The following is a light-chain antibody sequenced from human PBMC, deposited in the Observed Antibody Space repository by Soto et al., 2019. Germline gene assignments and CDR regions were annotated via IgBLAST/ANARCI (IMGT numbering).Light chain of an antibody. J-gene: IGKJ4*01. V-gene: IGKV3-11*01. Sequence: EIALTQPPATLSLSPRERPTLSCRASQSVSSYLAWYQQKPGQAPRLLIYAASNRATGIPARFSGSGSGTDFTLTISSLEPEDFAVYYCQQRTNWPLTFGGGTNVDI. CDR3: QQRTNWPLT. CDR1: QSVSSY. CDR2: AAS.